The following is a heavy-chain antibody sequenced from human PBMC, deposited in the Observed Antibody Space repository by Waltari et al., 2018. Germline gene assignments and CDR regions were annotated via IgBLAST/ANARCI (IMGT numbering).Heavy chain of an antibody. CDR2: IIPMLGSR. V-gene: IGHV1-69*12. Sequence: VQLVQSGAELRTPGSSVKVSCKASGGPFGGYGISWVRLVPGQTLESMRVIIPMLGSRDHSQKFQGRLTMTGDESRSTVYMELSSLTSEDTAVYYCATHKLGVSQHYYHMDVWGKGTAVTISS. J-gene: IGHJ6*03. CDR1: GGPFGGYG. CDR3: ATHKLGVSQHYYHMDV. D-gene: IGHD7-27*01.